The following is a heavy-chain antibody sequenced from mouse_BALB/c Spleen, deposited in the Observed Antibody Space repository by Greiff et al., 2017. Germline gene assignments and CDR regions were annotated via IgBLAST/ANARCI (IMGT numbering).Heavy chain of an antibody. Sequence: EVMLVESGGGLVKPGGSLKLSCAASGFTFSSYAMSWVRQTPEKRLEWVASISSGGSTYYPDSVKGRFTISRDNARNILYLQMSSLRSEDTAMYCCARGSGRRGYFDYWGQGTTLTVSS. CDR1: GFTFSSYA. D-gene: IGHD3-1*01. CDR3: ARGSGRRGYFDY. CDR2: ISSGGST. V-gene: IGHV5-6-5*01. J-gene: IGHJ2*01.